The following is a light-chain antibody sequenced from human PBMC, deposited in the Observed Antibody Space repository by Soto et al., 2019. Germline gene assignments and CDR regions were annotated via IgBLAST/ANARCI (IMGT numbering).Light chain of an antibody. CDR1: SSNIGSNY. V-gene: IGLV1-47*03. J-gene: IGLJ3*02. CDR2: GNK. Sequence: QSVLTQPPSASGTPGQTVTISSSGSSSNIGSNYVFWYQHLPGTAPKPLIYGNKQRPSGVPDRFSGSRSGTSASLAISGLWPEDEADYYCAVWEGSLSGVVFGGGTKLTAL. CDR3: AVWEGSLSGVV.